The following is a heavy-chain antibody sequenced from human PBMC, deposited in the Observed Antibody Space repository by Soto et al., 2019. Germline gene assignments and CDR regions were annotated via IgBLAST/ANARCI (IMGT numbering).Heavy chain of an antibody. CDR3: ARESPAARGDWFDP. J-gene: IGHJ5*02. Sequence: QVQLQESGPGLVKPSQTLSLTCTVSGGSISSGDYYWSWIRQPPGKGLEWIGYIYYSGTTYYNPSLKSRVTISVDTPKNQFSLKLSSVTAADTAVYYCARESPAARGDWFDPWGQGTLVTVSS. D-gene: IGHD2-2*01. CDR2: IYYSGTT. CDR1: GGSISSGDYY. V-gene: IGHV4-30-4*01.